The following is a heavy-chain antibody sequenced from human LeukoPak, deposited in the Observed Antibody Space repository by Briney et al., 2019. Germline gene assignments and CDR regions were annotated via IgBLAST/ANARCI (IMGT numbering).Heavy chain of an antibody. Sequence: GGSLRLSCAASGFTVSSNYMSWVRQAPGKGLEWVSVIYSGGTTNHADSVKGRFTISRDNAKNTLYLQMNSLRAEDTAVYYCARVGYSSDYWGQGTLVTVSS. D-gene: IGHD6-13*01. CDR3: ARVGYSSDY. CDR1: GFTVSSNY. J-gene: IGHJ4*02. CDR2: IYSGGTT. V-gene: IGHV3-66*01.